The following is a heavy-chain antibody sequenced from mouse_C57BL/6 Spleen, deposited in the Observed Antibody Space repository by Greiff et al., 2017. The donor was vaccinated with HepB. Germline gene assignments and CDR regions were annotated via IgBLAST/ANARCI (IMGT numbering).Heavy chain of an antibody. Sequence: EVKLMESGGGLVKPGGSLKLSCAASGFTFSDYGMHWVRQAPEKGLEWVAYISSGSSTIYYADTVKGRFTISRDNAKNTLFLQMTSLRSEDTAMYYCARVTTGPYYAMDYWGQGTSVTVSS. CDR2: ISSGSSTI. V-gene: IGHV5-17*01. D-gene: IGHD1-1*01. CDR3: ARVTTGPYYAMDY. J-gene: IGHJ4*01. CDR1: GFTFSDYG.